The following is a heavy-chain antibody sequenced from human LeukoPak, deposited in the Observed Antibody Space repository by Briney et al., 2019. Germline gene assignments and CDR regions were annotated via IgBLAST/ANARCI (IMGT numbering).Heavy chain of an antibody. J-gene: IGHJ4*02. CDR3: AKDAIRGDGYWEFDY. CDR2: ILQSGDTT. V-gene: IGHV3-23*01. Sequence: GGSLRLSCAASGFTFSNYAITWVRQAPGKGLEWVSGILQSGDTTYYADSWKGRFTIARANSQNTLYLQLNRLRVEDTAVYYCAKDAIRGDGYWEFDYWGQGTLVNVSS. D-gene: IGHD5-24*01. CDR1: GFTFSNYA.